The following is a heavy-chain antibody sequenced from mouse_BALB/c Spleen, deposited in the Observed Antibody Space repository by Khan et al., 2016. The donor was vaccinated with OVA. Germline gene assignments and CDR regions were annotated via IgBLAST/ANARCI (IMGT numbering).Heavy chain of an antibody. CDR3: ARVGYDGTMDY. Sequence: QIQLVQSGPELKKPGETVKISCKASGYTFTNYGMNWVKQAPGKGLKWMGWINTYTGEPTYADDFKGRFAFSLETSASTAYLQINNLKKEDTATDFCARVGYDGTMDYWGQGTSVTVSS. CDR1: GYTFTNYG. J-gene: IGHJ4*01. CDR2: INTYTGEP. V-gene: IGHV9-3-1*01. D-gene: IGHD2-14*01.